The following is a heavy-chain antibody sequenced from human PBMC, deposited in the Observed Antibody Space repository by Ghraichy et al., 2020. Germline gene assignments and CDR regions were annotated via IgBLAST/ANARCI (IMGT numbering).Heavy chain of an antibody. D-gene: IGHD1-20*01. CDR1: GYTFSDYY. CDR2: INPGGGGT. V-gene: IGHV1-2*02. J-gene: IGHJ6*02. CDR3: ARDLVTGDSYYYYGLDV. Sequence: ASVKVSCKASGYTFSDYYIHWVRQAPGQGLEWMGWINPGGGGTNYAQKFQGRVTMTGDTSITTAYMELRRLRSDDTAVYYCARDLVTGDSYYYYGLDVWGRGTTVTVS.